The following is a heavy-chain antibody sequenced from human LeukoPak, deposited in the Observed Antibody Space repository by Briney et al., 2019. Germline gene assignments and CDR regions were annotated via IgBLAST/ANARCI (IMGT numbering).Heavy chain of an antibody. CDR2: IYSGGST. D-gene: IGHD1-14*01. J-gene: IGHJ4*02. CDR3: ARGPGDYFDF. Sequence: GGSLRLSCAASGFTVRSNYMSWVRQAPGKGLEWVSVIYSGGSTYYADSVKGRFTISRDNSKNTLFLQMNGLRAEDTAVYYCARGPGDYFDFWGQGTLVTVPS. CDR1: GFTVRSNY. V-gene: IGHV3-53*01.